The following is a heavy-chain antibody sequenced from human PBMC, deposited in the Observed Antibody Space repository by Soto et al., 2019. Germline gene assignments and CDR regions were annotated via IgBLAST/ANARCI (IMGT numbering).Heavy chain of an antibody. J-gene: IGHJ4*02. Sequence: SVKVSCKASGGTFSSYTTSWVRQAPGQGLEWMGRIIPIHGIANYAQKFQGRVTMTEDTSTDTAYMELSSLRSEDTAVYYCATAPNSYYGDYNWGQGTLVTVSS. CDR2: IIPIHGIA. CDR1: GGTFSSYT. V-gene: IGHV1-69*02. CDR3: ATAPNSYYGDYN. D-gene: IGHD4-17*01.